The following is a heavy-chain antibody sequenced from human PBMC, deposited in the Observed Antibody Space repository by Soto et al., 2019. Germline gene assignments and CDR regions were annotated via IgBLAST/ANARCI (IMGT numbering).Heavy chain of an antibody. Sequence: QVQLVESGGGVVQPGRSLRLSCAASGFTFSSYAMHWVRQAPGKGLEWVAVISYDGSNKYYADSVKSRFTISRDNSKNTLYLQMNSLRAEDTAVYYCARDGGSGWYFDYWGQGTLVTVSS. CDR2: ISYDGSNK. CDR3: ARDGGSGWYFDY. CDR1: GFTFSSYA. V-gene: IGHV3-30-3*01. J-gene: IGHJ4*02. D-gene: IGHD6-19*01.